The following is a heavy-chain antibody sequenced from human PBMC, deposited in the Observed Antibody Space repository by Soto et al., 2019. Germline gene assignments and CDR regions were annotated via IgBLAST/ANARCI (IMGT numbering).Heavy chain of an antibody. J-gene: IGHJ4*02. CDR2: ISGSGGST. CDR1: YA. Sequence: YAMSWVRKDPGKGLEWVSSISGSGGSTYYTDSVKGRFTVSRDNSKNTLYLQMNSLRAEDAAVYYCAKSAGSNAYYPNDYWGQGTLVTVSS. V-gene: IGHV3-23*01. D-gene: IGHD3-16*01. CDR3: AKSAGSNAYYPNDY.